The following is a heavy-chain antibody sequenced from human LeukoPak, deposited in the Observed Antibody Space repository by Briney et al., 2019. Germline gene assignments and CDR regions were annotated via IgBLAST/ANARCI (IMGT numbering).Heavy chain of an antibody. V-gene: IGHV3-21*01. CDR1: GFTFSSSA. J-gene: IGHJ4*02. D-gene: IGHD3-16*01. Sequence: PGGSLRLSCAGSGFTFSSSAMNWVRQVPGKGLEWVSSIDYDSSHIYYAASVRGRFSISRDNARDSVYLQMDSLRADDTAVYYCARDPERYLRMGHYDYWGQGTLVILSP. CDR3: ARDPERYLRMGHYDY. CDR2: IDYDSSHI.